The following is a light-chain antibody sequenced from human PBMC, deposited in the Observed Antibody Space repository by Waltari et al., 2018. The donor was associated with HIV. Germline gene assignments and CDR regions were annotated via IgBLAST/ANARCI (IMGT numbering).Light chain of an antibody. J-gene: IGLJ2*01. CDR2: EDN. V-gene: IGLV6-57*01. Sequence: NFMLTQPHSVSESPGKTVTISCTRSSGSIASNYVQWYQQRPGSSPTTVIYEDNQRPLGVPDRFSGSIDSSSNSASLTSSGLKTEDEADYYCQSYDSSSLGGGTKLTVL. CDR1: SGSIASNY. CDR3: QSYDSSS.